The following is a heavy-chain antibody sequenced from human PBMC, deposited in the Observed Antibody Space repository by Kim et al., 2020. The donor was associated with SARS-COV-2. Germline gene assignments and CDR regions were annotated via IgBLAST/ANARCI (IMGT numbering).Heavy chain of an antibody. CDR3: ARGFCSGGSCYRSFDN. V-gene: IGHV4-59*09. J-gene: IGHJ4*02. D-gene: IGHD2-15*01. Sequence: PSLKSRVSMSVDTSKTQFSLRLNSVTAADTAVYYCARGFCSGGSCYRSFDNWGQGTLVTVSS.